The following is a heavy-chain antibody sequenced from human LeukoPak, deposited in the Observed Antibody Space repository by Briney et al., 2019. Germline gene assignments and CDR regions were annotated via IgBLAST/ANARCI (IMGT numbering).Heavy chain of an antibody. CDR3: ARQTGSGLFILP. V-gene: IGHV4-39*01. CDR2: IYYSGNT. CDR1: GVSISSSNSY. Sequence: SETLSLTCTVSGVSISSSNSYWGWIRQPPGKGMEWISSIYYSGNTYYNASLKSQVSISIDTSKNQFSLRLTSVTAADTAVYYCARQTGSGLFILPGGQGTLVTVSS. D-gene: IGHD3/OR15-3a*01. J-gene: IGHJ4*02.